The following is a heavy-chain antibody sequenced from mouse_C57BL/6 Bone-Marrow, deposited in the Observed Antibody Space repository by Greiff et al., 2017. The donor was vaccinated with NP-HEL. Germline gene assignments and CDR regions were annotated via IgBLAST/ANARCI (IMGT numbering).Heavy chain of an antibody. CDR3: ARAVGLLLMDY. CDR1: GFTFSDYY. J-gene: IGHJ4*01. Sequence: EVKLMESEGGLVQPGSSMKLSCTASGFTFSDYYMAWVRQVPEKGLEWVANINYDGSSTYYLDSLKSRFTISRDNATNILYLQMSSLKSEDTATYYCARAVGLLLMDYWGQGTSVTVSS. CDR2: INYDGSST. D-gene: IGHD2-3*01. V-gene: IGHV5-16*01.